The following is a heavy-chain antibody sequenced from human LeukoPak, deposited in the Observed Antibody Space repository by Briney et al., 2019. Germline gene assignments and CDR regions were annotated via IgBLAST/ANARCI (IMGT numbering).Heavy chain of an antibody. V-gene: IGHV4-30-4*02. CDR2: IYYSGST. Sequence: SETLSLTCTVSGGSISSGDNYWSWIRQPPGKGLEWIGYIYYSGSTYYNPSLKSRVTISVDTSKNQFSLKLSSVTAADTAVYYCARAAYSGSYHSDYWGRGTLVTVSS. J-gene: IGHJ4*02. CDR1: GGSISSGDNY. D-gene: IGHD1-26*01. CDR3: ARAAYSGSYHSDY.